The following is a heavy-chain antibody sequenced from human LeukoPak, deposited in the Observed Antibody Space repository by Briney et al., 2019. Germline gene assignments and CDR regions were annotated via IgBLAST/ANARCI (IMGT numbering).Heavy chain of an antibody. Sequence: AETLSLTCAVYGGSFSGYYWSWIRQPPGKGLEWIGEINHSGSTNYNPSLKSRVTISVDTSKNQFSLKLSSVTAADTAVYYCARGGYYGSGNDFRFDPWGQGTLVTVSS. D-gene: IGHD3-10*01. CDR3: ARGGYYGSGNDFRFDP. J-gene: IGHJ5*02. CDR1: GGSFSGYY. CDR2: INHSGST. V-gene: IGHV4-34*01.